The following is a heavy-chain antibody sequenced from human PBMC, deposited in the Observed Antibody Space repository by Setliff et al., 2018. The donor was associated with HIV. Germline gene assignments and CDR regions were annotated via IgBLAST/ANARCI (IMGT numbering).Heavy chain of an antibody. CDR2: IYHSGST. J-gene: IGHJ3*02. D-gene: IGHD4-4*01. CDR1: GYSISSGYY. CDR3: AGEDTVTTAFDI. V-gene: IGHV4-38-2*02. Sequence: SETLSLTCAVSGYSISSGYYWGWIRQPPGKGLEWIGSIYHSGSTYYNPSLKSRVTISVDTSKNQFSLKLSSVTAADTAVYYCAGEDTVTTAFDIWGQGTMVTVSS.